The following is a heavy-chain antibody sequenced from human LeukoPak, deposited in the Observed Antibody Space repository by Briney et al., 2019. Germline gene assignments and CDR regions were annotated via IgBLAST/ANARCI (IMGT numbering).Heavy chain of an antibody. J-gene: IGHJ3*02. Sequence: ASVKVSCKASGYTFTSYGISWVRQAPGQGLEWMGWISAYNGNTNYAQKFQGRVTITADESTSTAYMELSSLRSEDTAVYYCARDRGSWTGAFDIWGQGTMVTVSS. CDR1: GYTFTSYG. CDR2: ISAYNGNT. D-gene: IGHD1-26*01. V-gene: IGHV1-18*01. CDR3: ARDRGSWTGAFDI.